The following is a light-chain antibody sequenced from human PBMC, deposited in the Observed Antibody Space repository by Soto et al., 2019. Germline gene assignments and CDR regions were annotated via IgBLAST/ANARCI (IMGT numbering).Light chain of an antibody. J-gene: IGKJ4*01. V-gene: IGKV1-39*01. Sequence: DIQMTQSPSSLSTSVGDRVTITCRASQSISTYLNWYQQKPGKAPKLLIYAASSLQSGVPSRFNASGSGTDFTLTISSLQPEDFATYYCQQSYSTPETFGGGTKVEIK. CDR1: QSISTY. CDR3: QQSYSTPET. CDR2: AAS.